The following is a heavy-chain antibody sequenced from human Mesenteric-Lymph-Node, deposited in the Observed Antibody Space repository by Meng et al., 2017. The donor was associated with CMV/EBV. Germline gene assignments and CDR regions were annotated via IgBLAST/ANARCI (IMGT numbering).Heavy chain of an antibody. CDR3: ARDPDSSSWYRGGCFDY. Sequence: ASVKVSCKASGYTFTSYYMHWVRQAPGQGLEWMGIINPSGGSTSYAPKFQGRVTMTRDTSTSTVYMELSSLRSEDTAVYYCARDPDSSSWYRGGCFDYWGQGTLVTVSS. CDR1: GYTFTSYY. D-gene: IGHD6-13*01. J-gene: IGHJ4*02. CDR2: INPSGGST. V-gene: IGHV1-46*01.